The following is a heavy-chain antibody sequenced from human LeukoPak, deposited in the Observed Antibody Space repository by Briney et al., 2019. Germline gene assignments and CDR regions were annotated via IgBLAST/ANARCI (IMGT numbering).Heavy chain of an antibody. D-gene: IGHD1-26*01. Sequence: GRSLRLSCAASGFTFDDYAMHRVRQAPGKGLEWVSGISWNSGTIGYADSVKGRFTISRDNAKNSLYLQMNSLRDGDMALYYCARGNSGSYSQDWFDPWGQGTLVTVSS. J-gene: IGHJ5*02. CDR1: GFTFDDYA. CDR2: ISWNSGTI. V-gene: IGHV3-9*03. CDR3: ARGNSGSYSQDWFDP.